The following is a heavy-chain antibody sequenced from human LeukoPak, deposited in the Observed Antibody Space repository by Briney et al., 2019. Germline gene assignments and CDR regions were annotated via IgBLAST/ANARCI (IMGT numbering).Heavy chain of an antibody. J-gene: IGHJ6*03. CDR2: IYTSGGT. V-gene: IGHV4-4*08. D-gene: IGHD2-21*01. Sequence: SETLSLTCTVSGGSISGWYWSWIRQPPGKGLEWIGRIYTSGGTNYNPSLKSRVTISVDTSKNQFSLKLSSVTAADTAVYYCARDVVVIASTHYYYYYYMDVWGKGTTVTVSS. CDR1: GGSISGWY. CDR3: ARDVVVIASTHYYYYYYMDV.